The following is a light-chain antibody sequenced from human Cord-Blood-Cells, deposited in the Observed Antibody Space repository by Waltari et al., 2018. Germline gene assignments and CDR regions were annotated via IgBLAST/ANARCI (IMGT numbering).Light chain of an antibody. CDR1: QSVLYSSNNKNY. Sequence: DIVMTQSQDSMAVSLGARSTIHCKPSQSVLYSSNNKNYLAWYQQKPGQPPKLLIYWASTRESGVPDRFSGSGSGTDFTLTISSLQAEDVAVYYCQQYYSSPYTFGQGTKLEIK. CDR2: WAS. CDR3: QQYYSSPYT. J-gene: IGKJ2*01. V-gene: IGKV4-1*01.